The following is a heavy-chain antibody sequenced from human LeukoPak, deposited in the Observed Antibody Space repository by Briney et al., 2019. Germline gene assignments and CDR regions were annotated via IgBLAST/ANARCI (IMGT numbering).Heavy chain of an antibody. Sequence: SQTLSLTCTVSGDSISSGDYYWSRIRQPPGKGLEWIGYIYYSGNTYYNPSLQSRVTISVDTSKNQFSLNLSSVTAADTAVFYCARGHDYFDYWGQGTLVTVSS. J-gene: IGHJ4*02. V-gene: IGHV4-30-4*08. CDR2: IYYSGNT. CDR3: ARGHDYFDY. CDR1: GDSISSGDYY.